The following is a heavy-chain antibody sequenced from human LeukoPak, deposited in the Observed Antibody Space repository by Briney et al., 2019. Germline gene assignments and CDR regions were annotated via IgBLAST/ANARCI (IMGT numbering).Heavy chain of an antibody. CDR2: IYYSGST. Sequence: PSETLTLTCTVSGGSISSSSYYWGWIRQPPGKGLEWIGSIYYSGSTYYNPSLTSRVTISVDTSKNQFSLKLSSVTAADTAVYYCARRLLWFGERNWFDPWGQGTLVTVSS. V-gene: IGHV4-39*01. CDR1: GGSISSSSYY. D-gene: IGHD3-10*01. CDR3: ARRLLWFGERNWFDP. J-gene: IGHJ5*02.